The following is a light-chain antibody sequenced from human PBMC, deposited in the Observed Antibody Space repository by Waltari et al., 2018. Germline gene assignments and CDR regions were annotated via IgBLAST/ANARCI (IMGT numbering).Light chain of an antibody. Sequence: QSALTQPASVSGSPGQSITISCTGTSSDLGGSNFVSWYQQHPGKAPTVLIYEGTKRPSGISNRFSGSKSGNTASLTISGLQAEDEADYYCCSYAGRITFVVFGGGTKLTVL. J-gene: IGLJ2*01. CDR2: EGT. CDR3: CSYAGRITFVV. CDR1: SSDLGGSNF. V-gene: IGLV2-23*01.